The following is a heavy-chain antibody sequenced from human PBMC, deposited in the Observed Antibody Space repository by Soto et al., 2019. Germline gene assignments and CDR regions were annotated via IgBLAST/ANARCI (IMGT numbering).Heavy chain of an antibody. D-gene: IGHD3-10*01. Sequence: QVQLVESGGGVVQPVRSLRLSCAASGFTFSSYGMHWVRQAPGKGLEWVAVIWYDGSNKYYADSVKGRFTISRDNSKNTLYLQMNSLRAEDTAVYYCARVSRRMVRGSSPGWYFDLWGRGTLVTVSS. CDR1: GFTFSSYG. J-gene: IGHJ2*01. V-gene: IGHV3-33*01. CDR2: IWYDGSNK. CDR3: ARVSRRMVRGSSPGWYFDL.